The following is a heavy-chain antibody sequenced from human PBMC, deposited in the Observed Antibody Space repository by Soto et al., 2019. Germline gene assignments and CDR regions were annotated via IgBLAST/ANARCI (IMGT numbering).Heavy chain of an antibody. Sequence: EVQLVESGGGLVKPGGSLRLSCAASGFTFSSYSMNWVRQAPGKGLEWVSSISSSSSYIYYADSVKGRFTISRDNAKNSLYLQMNSLRAEDTAVYYCAREMVRGVMPYPFEPWGQGTLVTVSS. V-gene: IGHV3-21*01. CDR3: AREMVRGVMPYPFEP. CDR2: ISSSSSYI. D-gene: IGHD3-10*01. CDR1: GFTFSSYS. J-gene: IGHJ5*02.